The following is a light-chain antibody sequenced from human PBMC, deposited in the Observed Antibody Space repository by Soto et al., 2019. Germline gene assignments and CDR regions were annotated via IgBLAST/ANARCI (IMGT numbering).Light chain of an antibody. J-gene: IGKJ2*01. CDR1: QSLSSVY. CDR3: QQYSFSTSYT. V-gene: IGKV3-20*01. Sequence: EMVLTQSPGTLSLSPGERATLSCRASQSLSSVYLAWYQQKPGQSPRLLIYGASSRATGIPDRFSGSGSGTDFTLTINSLEPEDFAVYYCQQYSFSTSYTFGQGTRLEIK. CDR2: GAS.